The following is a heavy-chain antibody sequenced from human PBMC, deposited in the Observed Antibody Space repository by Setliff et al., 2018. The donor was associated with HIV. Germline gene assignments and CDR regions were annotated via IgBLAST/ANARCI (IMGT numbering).Heavy chain of an antibody. J-gene: IGHJ4*02. V-gene: IGHV4-59*01. D-gene: IGHD2-21*02. Sequence: PSETLSLTCTVSGDSISSYYWSWIRQPPGKGLEWIGYMYYSGSTNYNPPLKSRASMLADTAKNQVSLRVTSVAAADSAVYYCARGRLKGDFSLDYWGLGILVTV. CDR2: MYYSGST. CDR3: ARGRLKGDFSLDY. CDR1: GDSISSYY.